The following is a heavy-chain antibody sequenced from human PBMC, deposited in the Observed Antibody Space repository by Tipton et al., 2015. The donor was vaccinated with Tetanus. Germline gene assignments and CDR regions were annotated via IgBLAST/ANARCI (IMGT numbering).Heavy chain of an antibody. J-gene: IGHJ6*02. D-gene: IGHD2-2*02. Sequence: TLSLTCAVSRGSRSANYWSWIRQSPGKGLEWIGYIQYNGITNYHPSLKSRVTISVDSSTSQFSLRLASVTAADTAVYYCAGVTAQRTELYFEHWGQGTTVTVPS. CDR3: AGVTAQRTELYFEH. CDR1: RGSRSANY. V-gene: IGHV4-59*01. CDR2: IQYNGIT.